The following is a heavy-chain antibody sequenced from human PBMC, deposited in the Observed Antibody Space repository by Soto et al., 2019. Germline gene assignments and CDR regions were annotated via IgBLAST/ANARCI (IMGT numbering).Heavy chain of an antibody. Sequence: VASVKVSCKASGYTFTSYGISWVRQAPGQGLEWMGWISAYNGNTNYAQKLQGRVTMTTDTSTSTAYMELRSLRSDDTAVYYCARTQIHYDILTGYYSDDAFDIWGQGTMVTVSS. D-gene: IGHD3-9*01. CDR2: ISAYNGNT. V-gene: IGHV1-18*01. CDR3: ARTQIHYDILTGYYSDDAFDI. CDR1: GYTFTSYG. J-gene: IGHJ3*02.